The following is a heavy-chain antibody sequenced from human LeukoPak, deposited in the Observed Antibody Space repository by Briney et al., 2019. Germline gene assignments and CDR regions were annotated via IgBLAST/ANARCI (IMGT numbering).Heavy chain of an antibody. CDR1: GGSISSYY. Sequence: PSETLSLTCTVSGGSISSYYWNWIRQPPGRGLEWIGNVYYSGSTSYNPSLKSRVTISLDTSKNQFSLKLRSVTAADTAVYYCARGVSGAYDWNYWGQGTLVTVSS. J-gene: IGHJ4*02. D-gene: IGHD2-15*01. V-gene: IGHV4-59*01. CDR2: VYYSGST. CDR3: ARGVSGAYDWNY.